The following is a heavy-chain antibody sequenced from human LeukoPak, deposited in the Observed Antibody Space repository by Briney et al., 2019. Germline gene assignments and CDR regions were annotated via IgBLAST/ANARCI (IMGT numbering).Heavy chain of an antibody. D-gene: IGHD3-22*01. CDR1: GGSISSYY. Sequence: SETLSLTCTVSGGSISSYYWNWIRQPPGKGPEWIGCISDTGTTKYNPAFKSRVSISVDTSKNQFSLKLTSVTAADTAVYFCATGYYEPFEKWGQGTLVSVSS. CDR2: ISDTGTT. V-gene: IGHV4-59*01. CDR3: ATGYYEPFEK. J-gene: IGHJ4*02.